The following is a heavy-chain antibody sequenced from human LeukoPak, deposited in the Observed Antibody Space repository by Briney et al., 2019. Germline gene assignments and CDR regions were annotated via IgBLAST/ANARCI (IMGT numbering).Heavy chain of an antibody. CDR2: INHSGST. Sequence: SETLSLTCAVYGGSFSGYYWSWIRQPPGKGLEWIGEINHSGSTNYNPFLKSRVTISVDTSKNQFSLKLSSVTAADTAVYYCARGKRVEGYNWFDPWGQGTLVTVSS. J-gene: IGHJ5*02. V-gene: IGHV4-34*01. CDR3: ARGKRVEGYNWFDP. D-gene: IGHD2-15*01. CDR1: GGSFSGYY.